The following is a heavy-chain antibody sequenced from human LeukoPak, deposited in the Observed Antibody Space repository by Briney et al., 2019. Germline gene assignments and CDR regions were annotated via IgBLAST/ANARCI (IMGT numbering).Heavy chain of an antibody. J-gene: IGHJ3*02. V-gene: IGHV3-53*01. D-gene: IGHD4-23*01. CDR1: GFTFSSYA. CDR2: IYSGGRT. CDR3: ARLMTTVVKNRRHAFDI. Sequence: PGGSLRLSCAASGFTFSSYAMSWVRQAPGKGLEWVSVIYSGGRTYYADSVKGRFTISRDNSKNTLYVQMNSLRAEDTAVYYCARLMTTVVKNRRHAFDIWGQRTMVTVSS.